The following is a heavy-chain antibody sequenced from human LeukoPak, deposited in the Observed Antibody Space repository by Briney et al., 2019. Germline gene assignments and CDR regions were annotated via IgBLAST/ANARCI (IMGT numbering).Heavy chain of an antibody. V-gene: IGHV1-69*04. J-gene: IGHJ6*02. Sequence: ASVKNTCKASGGTCSSYGLSWVRQAPGQGLEWMGRIIPMLAIANYAQKYQGRVTISADTSTSTAYMELSSLRSEDTAVYYCARTNYYDGSGYQGPGTFYHAMYVWGQESTFTVSS. CDR2: IIPMLAIA. CDR3: ARTNYYDGSGYQGPGTFYHAMYV. D-gene: IGHD3-22*01. CDR1: GGTCSSYG.